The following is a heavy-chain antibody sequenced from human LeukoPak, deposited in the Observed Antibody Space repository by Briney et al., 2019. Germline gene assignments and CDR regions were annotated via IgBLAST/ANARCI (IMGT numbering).Heavy chain of an antibody. Sequence: GGSLRLSCAASGFSFSSYAMSWVRQAPGKGLEWVSSFSGSGGSTYYADSVKGRFTISRDNSKNTLYLQMNSLRAEDTAVYYCAKDLRYYGSGSYFFDYWGQGTLVTVSS. J-gene: IGHJ4*02. D-gene: IGHD3-10*01. V-gene: IGHV3-23*01. CDR2: FSGSGGST. CDR1: GFSFSSYA. CDR3: AKDLRYYGSGSYFFDY.